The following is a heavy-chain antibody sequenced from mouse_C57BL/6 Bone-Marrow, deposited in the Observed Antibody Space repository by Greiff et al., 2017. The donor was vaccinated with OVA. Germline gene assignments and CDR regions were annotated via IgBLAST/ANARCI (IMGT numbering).Heavy chain of an antibody. Sequence: VQLQQSGAELARPGASVKLSCKASGYTFTSYGISWVKQRTGQGLEWIGEIYPRSGNTYYNEKFKGKATLTADKSSSTAYMELRSLTSEDSAVYFCARCGGYDSWFAYWGQGTLVTVSA. D-gene: IGHD2-2*01. J-gene: IGHJ3*01. CDR3: ARCGGYDSWFAY. CDR2: IYPRSGNT. V-gene: IGHV1-81*01. CDR1: GYTFTSYG.